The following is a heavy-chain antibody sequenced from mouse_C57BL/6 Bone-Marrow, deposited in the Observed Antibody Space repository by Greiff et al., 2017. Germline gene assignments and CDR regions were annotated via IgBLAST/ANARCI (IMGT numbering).Heavy chain of an antibody. D-gene: IGHD2-3*01. CDR2: INPNNGGT. Sequence: EVQLQESGPELVKPGASVKLPCKASGYTFTNYNMDWVKQSHGKSLEWIGNINPNNGGTIYNQKFKGKDTLTVDKSSSTAYMELHSLTSEDSVVYYCARFDGYCFDYWGQGTTLTVSS. J-gene: IGHJ2*01. CDR3: ARFDGYCFDY. V-gene: IGHV1-18*01. CDR1: GYTFTNYN.